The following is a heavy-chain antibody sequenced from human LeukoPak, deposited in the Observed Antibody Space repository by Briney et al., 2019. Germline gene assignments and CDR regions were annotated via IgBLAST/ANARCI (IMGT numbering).Heavy chain of an antibody. CDR3: ARDPPEGYSNGWRYGMDV. V-gene: IGHV3-21*01. CDR1: GFTFSSYS. CDR2: ISSSSSYI. D-gene: IGHD6-19*01. J-gene: IGHJ6*02. Sequence: PGGSLRLSCAASGFTFSSYSMNWVRQAPGKGLEWVSSISSSSSYIYYADSVKGRFTISRDNAKNSLYLQMNSLRAEDTAVYYCARDPPEGYSNGWRYGMDVWGQGTTVTVSS.